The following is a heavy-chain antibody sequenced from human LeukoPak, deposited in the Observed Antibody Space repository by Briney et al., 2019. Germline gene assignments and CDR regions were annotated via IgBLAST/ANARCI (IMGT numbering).Heavy chain of an antibody. V-gene: IGHV1-2*06. Sequence: ASVKVSCXASGYTFTGYYMHWVRRAPGQGLEWMGRINPNSGGTNYAQKFQGRVTMTRDTSISTAYMELSRLRSDDTAVYYCAKTVDYYDSSGYYFDYWGQGTLVTVSS. CDR2: INPNSGGT. CDR1: GYTFTGYY. J-gene: IGHJ4*02. D-gene: IGHD3-22*01. CDR3: AKTVDYYDSSGYYFDY.